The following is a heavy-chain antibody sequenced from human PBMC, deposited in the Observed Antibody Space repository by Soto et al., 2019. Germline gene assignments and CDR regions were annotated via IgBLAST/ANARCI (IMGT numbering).Heavy chain of an antibody. J-gene: IGHJ4*02. Sequence: EVQILESGGGLIQPGGSLRLSCAASGFTFTTYAMSWVRQAPGKGLEWVSAISGSGGNTYYADSVKGRFNISRDNSKNTVHLPMNSLRVDDTAVYYCAKDFGEHWLPDYWGQGTLVTVSS. CDR1: GFTFTTYA. V-gene: IGHV3-23*01. CDR2: ISGSGGNT. CDR3: AKDFGEHWLPDY. D-gene: IGHD3-10*01.